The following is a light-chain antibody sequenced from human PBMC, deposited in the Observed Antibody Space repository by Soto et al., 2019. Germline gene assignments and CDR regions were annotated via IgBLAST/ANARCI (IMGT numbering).Light chain of an antibody. Sequence: DIVLTQSPATLSLSPGERATLSCRASQSVSSFLVWYQQKTGHAPRLLISDASNRATGIPGRFGGSGSGTDFSLTSRSLEPEDFTMYYCQQRSNWPWTFGQGTKVEIK. CDR3: QQRSNWPWT. J-gene: IGKJ1*01. CDR1: QSVSSF. CDR2: DAS. V-gene: IGKV3-11*01.